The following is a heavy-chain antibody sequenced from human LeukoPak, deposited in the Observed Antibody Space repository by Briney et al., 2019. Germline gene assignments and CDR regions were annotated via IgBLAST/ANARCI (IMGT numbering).Heavy chain of an antibody. Sequence: RGESLKISCKGSGYSFTSYWIAWVRQMPGKGLEWMGIIYPGDSDTRCSPSFQGQVTISADKSIAYLQWGSLKASDTAMYYCARRGYSGYDSPLGYWGQGTLVTVSS. J-gene: IGHJ4*02. CDR3: ARRGYSGYDSPLGY. V-gene: IGHV5-51*01. D-gene: IGHD5-12*01. CDR2: IYPGDSDT. CDR1: GYSFTSYW.